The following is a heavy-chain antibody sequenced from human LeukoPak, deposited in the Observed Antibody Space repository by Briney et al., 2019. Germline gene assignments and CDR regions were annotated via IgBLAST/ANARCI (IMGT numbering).Heavy chain of an antibody. D-gene: IGHD2-21*02. CDR3: ARATAYCGGDRYVNWAYYFDY. J-gene: IGHJ4*02. CDR1: GGSFSGYY. V-gene: IGHV4-34*01. CDR2: INHSGST. Sequence: SETLFLTCAVYGGSFSGYYWSWIRQPPGKGLEWIGEINHSGSTNYNPSLKSRVTISVDTSKNQFSLKLSSVTAADTAVYYCARATAYCGGDRYVNWAYYFDYWGQGTLVTVSS.